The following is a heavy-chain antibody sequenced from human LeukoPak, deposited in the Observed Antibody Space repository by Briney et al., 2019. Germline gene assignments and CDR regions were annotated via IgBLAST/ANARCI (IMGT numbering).Heavy chain of an antibody. CDR3: ARGQLRFLEWLYHYYYGMDV. CDR1: GYTFTSYD. Sequence: ASVKVSCKASGYTFTSYDINWMRQATGQGLEWMGWMNPNSGNTGYAQKFQGRVTMTRNTSISTAYMELSSLRSEDTAVYYCARGQLRFLEWLYHYYYGMDVWGQGTTVTVSS. D-gene: IGHD3-3*01. CDR2: MNPNSGNT. J-gene: IGHJ6*02. V-gene: IGHV1-8*01.